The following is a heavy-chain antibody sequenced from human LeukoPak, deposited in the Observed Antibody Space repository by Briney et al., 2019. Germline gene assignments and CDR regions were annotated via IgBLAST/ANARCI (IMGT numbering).Heavy chain of an antibody. CDR3: ARELYGIVRWFDP. V-gene: IGHV4-39*07. D-gene: IGHD3-22*01. CDR1: GGSISSSSYY. Sequence: SETLSLTCTVSGGSISSSSYYWGWIRQPPGKGLEWIGSIYYGGSTYYNPSLKSRVTISVDTSKNQFSLKLSSVTAADTAVYYCARELYGIVRWFDPWGQGTLVTVSS. CDR2: IYYGGST. J-gene: IGHJ5*02.